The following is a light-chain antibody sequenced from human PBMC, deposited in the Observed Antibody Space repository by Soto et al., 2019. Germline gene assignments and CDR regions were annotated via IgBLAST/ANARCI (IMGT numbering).Light chain of an antibody. CDR2: DAS. CDR1: QSVSSY. CDR3: QQRSNWPRGT. V-gene: IGKV3-11*01. Sequence: EIVLTHSPATLSLSPWERATLSCRASQSVSSYLAWYQQKPGQAPRLLIYDASNRATGIPARFSGSGSGTDFTLTISSLEPEDFAVYYCQQRSNWPRGTFGQGTRLEIK. J-gene: IGKJ5*01.